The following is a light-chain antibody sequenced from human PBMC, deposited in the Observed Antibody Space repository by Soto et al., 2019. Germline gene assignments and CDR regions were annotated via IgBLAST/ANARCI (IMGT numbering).Light chain of an antibody. CDR1: SSDVGGYNY. CDR2: EVS. Sequence: QAVLTQPASVSGSPGQSITISCTGTSSDVGGYNYVSWYQQHPGKAPKVMIYEVSNRPSGVSNRFSGSKSGNTASLTISGLQAEDEADYYCGSYTSINTGVFGTGTKLTVL. J-gene: IGLJ1*01. CDR3: GSYTSINTGV. V-gene: IGLV2-14*01.